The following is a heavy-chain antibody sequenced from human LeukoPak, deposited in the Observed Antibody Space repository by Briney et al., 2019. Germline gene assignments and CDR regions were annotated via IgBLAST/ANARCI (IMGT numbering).Heavy chain of an antibody. CDR1: GFPFIEYS. D-gene: IGHD1-1*01. CDR3: ARDHNYAFDN. CDR2: VGIDSGNT. J-gene: IGHJ4*02. V-gene: IGHV3-48*01. Sequence: GGSLRLSCTASGFPFIEYSMNWVRQAPGKGLEWISYVGIDSGNTKYADSVRGRFTISTDKAKNSLYLQMNSLRVEDTAVYYCARDHNYAFDNWGQGTLVSVAS.